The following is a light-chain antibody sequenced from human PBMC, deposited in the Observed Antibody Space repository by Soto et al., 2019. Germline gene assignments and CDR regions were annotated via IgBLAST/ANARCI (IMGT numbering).Light chain of an antibody. Sequence: DIQMTQYPSTRSASVGDRVTITCRASQSISTWLAWYQQKPGTAPKLLIYDASSLESGVPSRFSGSGSGTEFTLTISSLQPDDYATYYRQQYSSYSRTFGQGTKVDIK. CDR3: QQYSSYSRT. J-gene: IGKJ1*01. CDR1: QSISTW. V-gene: IGKV1-5*01. CDR2: DAS.